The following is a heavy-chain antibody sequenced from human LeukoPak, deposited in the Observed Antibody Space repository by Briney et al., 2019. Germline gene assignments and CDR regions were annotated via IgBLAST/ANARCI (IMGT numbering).Heavy chain of an antibody. J-gene: IGHJ3*02. CDR2: ISGSGGST. CDR3: AKGTSLVRGAIITAFRSPFDI. CDR1: GFSFSTYG. D-gene: IGHD3-10*01. Sequence: PGGSLRLSCAASGFSFSTYGMSWVRQAPGKGLEWVSAISGSGGSTYYADSVKGRFTISRDNSKNTLFLQMNSLGADDTAVYYCAKGTSLVRGAIITAFRSPFDIWGQGTMVTVSS. V-gene: IGHV3-23*01.